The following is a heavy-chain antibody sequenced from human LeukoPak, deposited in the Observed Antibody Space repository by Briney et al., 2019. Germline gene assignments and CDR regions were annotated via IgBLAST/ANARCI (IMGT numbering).Heavy chain of an antibody. CDR2: IIPIFGTA. CDR1: GGTFSSYA. Sequence: GASVTVSCKASGGTFSSYAISWVRQAPGQGLEWMGGIIPIFGTANYAQKFQGRVTITTEGSTSKASMVLSGLSSEDTALYYCARDRGSITIFGVAHAPLAPPYYYYMDVWGKGTPVTISS. V-gene: IGHV1-69*05. J-gene: IGHJ6*03. CDR3: ARDRGSITIFGVAHAPLAPPYYYYMDV. D-gene: IGHD3-3*01.